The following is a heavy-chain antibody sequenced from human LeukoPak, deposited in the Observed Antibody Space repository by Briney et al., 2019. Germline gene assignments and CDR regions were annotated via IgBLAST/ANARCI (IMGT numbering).Heavy chain of an antibody. J-gene: IGHJ4*02. V-gene: IGHV3-30*02. CDR2: IRYDGSNK. Sequence: GGSLRLSCAASGFTFSSYGMHWVRQAPGKGLEWVAFIRYDGSNKYYADSVKGRFTISRDNSKNTPYLQMNSLRAEDTAVYYCAKDVLAGIAAAGTWGQGTLVTVSS. CDR1: GFTFSSYG. D-gene: IGHD6-13*01. CDR3: AKDVLAGIAAAGT.